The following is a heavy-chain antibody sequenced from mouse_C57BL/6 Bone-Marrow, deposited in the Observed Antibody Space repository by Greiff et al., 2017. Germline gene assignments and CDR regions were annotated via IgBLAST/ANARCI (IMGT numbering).Heavy chain of an antibody. D-gene: IGHD1-1*01. V-gene: IGHV1-81*01. Sequence: QVQLQQSGAELARPGPSVKLSCKASGYTFTSYGISWVKQRTGQGLEWIGEIYPRSGNTYYNEKFKGKATLTADKSSSTAYMELRSLTSEDSAVYFCARSYYYGSSFDYWGQGTTLTVSS. CDR3: ARSYYYGSSFDY. CDR2: IYPRSGNT. CDR1: GYTFTSYG. J-gene: IGHJ2*01.